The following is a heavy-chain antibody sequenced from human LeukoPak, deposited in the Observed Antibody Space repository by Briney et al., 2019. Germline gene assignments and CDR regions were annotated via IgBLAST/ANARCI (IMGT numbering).Heavy chain of an antibody. CDR1: GFTFSSYW. J-gene: IGHJ4*02. Sequence: GGSLRLSCAASGFTFSSYWMHWVRQAPGKGLVWVSRINSDGSSTNYADSVKGRFTISRDNAKNTLYLQMNSLRAEDTAVYYCARDRYSSSWYPDYWGQGTLVTVSS. CDR3: ARDRYSSSWYPDY. CDR2: INSDGSST. D-gene: IGHD6-13*01. V-gene: IGHV3-74*01.